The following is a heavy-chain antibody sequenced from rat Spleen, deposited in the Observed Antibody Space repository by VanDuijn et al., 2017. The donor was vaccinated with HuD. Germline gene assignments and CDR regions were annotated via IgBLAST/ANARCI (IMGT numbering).Heavy chain of an antibody. J-gene: IGHJ2*01. Sequence: EVQLVESDGGLVQPGRSLKLSCAASGFAFSDHYVAWVRQGPTKGLEWVATINYDGRSTFYRDSVRDRFTISRDNGKNTLYLQIDSLRSEDTATYYCTRGGNYDFDHWGQGVRVTVSS. CDR3: TRGGNYDFDH. V-gene: IGHV5-29*01. CDR1: GFAFSDHY. CDR2: INYDGRST. D-gene: IGHD1-10*01.